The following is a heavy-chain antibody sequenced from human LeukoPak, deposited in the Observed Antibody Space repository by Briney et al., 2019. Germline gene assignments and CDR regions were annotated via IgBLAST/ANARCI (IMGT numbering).Heavy chain of an antibody. CDR1: GGSISSYY. D-gene: IGHD3-22*01. Sequence: ETLSLTCTVSGGSISSYYWSWIRQPPGKGLEWIGYIYYSGSTSYNPSHKSRVTISVDTSKNQFSLKLSSVTAADTAVYYCATSPPGDDSSGYYYPPLWYFDLWGRGTLVTVSS. V-gene: IGHV4-59*01. J-gene: IGHJ2*01. CDR2: IYYSGST. CDR3: ATSPPGDDSSGYYYPPLWYFDL.